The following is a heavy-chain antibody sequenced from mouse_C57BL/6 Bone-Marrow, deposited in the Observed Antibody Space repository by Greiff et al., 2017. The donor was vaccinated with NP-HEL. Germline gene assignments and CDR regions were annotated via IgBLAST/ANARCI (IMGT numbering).Heavy chain of an antibody. CDR1: GYTFTDYY. V-gene: IGHV1-26*01. Sequence: VQLQQSGPELVKPGASVKISCKASGYTFTDYYMNWVKQSHGKSLEWIGDINPNNGGTSYNQQFKGKATLTVDKSSSTAYMVLRSLTSEDSAVYYCARRGSSYGCAYWGQGTLVTVSA. J-gene: IGHJ3*01. CDR3: ARRGSSYGCAY. D-gene: IGHD1-1*01. CDR2: INPNNGGT.